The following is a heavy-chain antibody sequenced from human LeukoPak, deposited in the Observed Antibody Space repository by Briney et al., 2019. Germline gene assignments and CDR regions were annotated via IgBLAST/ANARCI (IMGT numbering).Heavy chain of an antibody. J-gene: IGHJ3*02. CDR2: IYTSGST. Sequence: SETLSLTCTVSGGSISSGSYYWSWIRQPAGKGLEWIGRIYTSGSTNYNPSLKSRVTISVDTSKNQFSLKLSSVTAADTAVYYCARARFYYDSSGYPVDAFDIWGQGTMVTVSS. V-gene: IGHV4-61*02. CDR3: ARARFYYDSSGYPVDAFDI. D-gene: IGHD3-22*01. CDR1: GGSISSGSYY.